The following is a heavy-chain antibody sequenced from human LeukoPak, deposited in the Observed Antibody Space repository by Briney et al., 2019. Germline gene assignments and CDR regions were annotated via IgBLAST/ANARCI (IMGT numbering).Heavy chain of an antibody. Sequence: QPGGSLRLSCAASGFTFSSYAMHWVRQAPGKGLERVAVISYDGSNKYYADSVKGRFTISRDNSKNTLYLQMNSLRAEDTAVYYCAKDLGVGQGAFDIWGQGTMVTVSS. CDR1: GFTFSSYA. CDR2: ISYDGSNK. CDR3: AKDLGVGQGAFDI. V-gene: IGHV3-30*04. J-gene: IGHJ3*02.